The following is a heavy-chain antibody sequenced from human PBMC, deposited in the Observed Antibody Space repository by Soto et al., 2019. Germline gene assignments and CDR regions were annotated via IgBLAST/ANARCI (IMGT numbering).Heavy chain of an antibody. V-gene: IGHV3-7*01. CDR1: GFTFSSYW. CDR3: ARVVGATQMDFDY. CDR2: IKQDGSEK. Sequence: LRLSCAASGFTFSSYWMTWVRQAPGKGLEWVANIKQDGSEKYYVDSVRGRFTMSRDNAKNSLYLQMNSLRAEDTAVYYCARVVGATQMDFDYWGQGTLVTVSS. J-gene: IGHJ4*02. D-gene: IGHD1-26*01.